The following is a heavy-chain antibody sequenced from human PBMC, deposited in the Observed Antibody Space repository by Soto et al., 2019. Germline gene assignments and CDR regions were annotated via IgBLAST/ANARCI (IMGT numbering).Heavy chain of an antibody. CDR2: ISGSGGST. CDR3: TPTVDCSGDCYSGWFDP. V-gene: IGHV3-23*01. J-gene: IGHJ5*02. CDR1: GFTFSSYA. Sequence: HPGGSLRLSCAASGFTFSSYAMSWVRQAPGKGLEWVSAISGSGGSTYYADSVKGRFTISRDNSKNTLYLQMNSLRAEDTAVYYCTPTVDCSGDCYSGWFDPWGQGTLVTVSS. D-gene: IGHD2-21*02.